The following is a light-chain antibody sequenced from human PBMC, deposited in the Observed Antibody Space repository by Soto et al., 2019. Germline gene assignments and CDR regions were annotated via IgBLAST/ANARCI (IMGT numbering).Light chain of an antibody. V-gene: IGLV2-8*01. Sequence: QSALTQPPSASGSPGQSVTISCTGTSSDVGGYNYVSWYQQHPGKAPKLMIYEVNKRPSGVPDRFSGTKSGNTASLTVSGLQAEDEADYYCNSYASSNKKVFGGGTKLTVL. CDR2: EVN. CDR3: NSYASSNKKV. CDR1: SSDVGGYNY. J-gene: IGLJ2*01.